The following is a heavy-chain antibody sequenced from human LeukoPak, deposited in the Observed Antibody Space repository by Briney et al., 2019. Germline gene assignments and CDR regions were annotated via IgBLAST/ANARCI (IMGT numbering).Heavy chain of an antibody. CDR3: ARGGQGYNPHDY. D-gene: IGHD5-24*01. V-gene: IGHV3-53*01. Sequence: PGGSLRLSCAVSGFTVSTHYMSWVRQAPGKGLEWLSVIYYDGSAYYADSVEGRFTISKDNSKNTLYLQMNTLRAEDTAVYYCARGGQGYNPHDYRGQGTLVTVSS. CDR2: IYYDGSA. CDR1: GFTVSTHY. J-gene: IGHJ4*02.